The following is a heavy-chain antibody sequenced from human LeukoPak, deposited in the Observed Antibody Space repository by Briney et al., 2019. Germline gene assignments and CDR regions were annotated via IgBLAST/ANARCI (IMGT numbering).Heavy chain of an antibody. D-gene: IGHD3-22*01. CDR1: GGSFSGYY. CDR2: INHSGST. Sequence: SETLSLTCAVYGGSFSGYYWSWIRQPPGKELEWIGEINHSGSTNYNPSLKSRVTISVDTSKNQFSLKLSSVTAADTAVYYCARGVGYYDSSGFGMDVWGQGTTVTVSS. V-gene: IGHV4-34*01. CDR3: ARGVGYYDSSGFGMDV. J-gene: IGHJ6*02.